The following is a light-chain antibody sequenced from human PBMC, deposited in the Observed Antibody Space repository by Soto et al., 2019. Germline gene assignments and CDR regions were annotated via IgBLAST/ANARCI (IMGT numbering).Light chain of an antibody. V-gene: IGKV3-20*01. CDR2: GAS. J-gene: IGKJ5*01. CDR3: QQYGSSLIT. CDR1: QNFGSNY. Sequence: EIVLTQSPGTLSLSPGDRATLSCRASQNFGSNYLAWYHQKPGQAPRLLIYGASTRATGIPARFSGSGSGTDFSLTISRLEPEDFAVYYCQQYGSSLITFGQGTRLEIK.